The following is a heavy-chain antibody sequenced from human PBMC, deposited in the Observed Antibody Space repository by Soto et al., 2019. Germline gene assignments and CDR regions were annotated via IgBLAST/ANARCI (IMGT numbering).Heavy chain of an antibody. D-gene: IGHD5-12*01. J-gene: IGHJ4*02. CDR1: GFTFSSYA. V-gene: IGHV3-23*01. CDR3: AKATLRVAHPLVFDY. Sequence: QTGGSLRLSCEASGFTFSSYAMNWVRQAPGKGLEWISVISGSGGATYFADSVKGRFVISRDNSKNTLYLQMNSLRAEDTAIYYCAKATLRVAHPLVFDYWGQGSLVTVSS. CDR2: ISGSGGAT.